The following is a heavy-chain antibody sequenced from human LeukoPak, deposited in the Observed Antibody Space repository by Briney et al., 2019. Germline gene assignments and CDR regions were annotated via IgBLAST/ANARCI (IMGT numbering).Heavy chain of an antibody. CDR3: ARYLVSDSSGWGTRRYYFDY. Sequence: PSETLSLTCAVYGGSFSGYYWSWIRQPPGKGLEWIGEINHSGSTNYNPSLKSRVTISVDTSKNQFSLKLSSVTAADTAVYYCARYLVSDSSGWGTRRYYFDYWGQGTLVTVSS. V-gene: IGHV4-34*01. J-gene: IGHJ4*02. CDR2: INHSGST. CDR1: GGSFSGYY. D-gene: IGHD6-19*01.